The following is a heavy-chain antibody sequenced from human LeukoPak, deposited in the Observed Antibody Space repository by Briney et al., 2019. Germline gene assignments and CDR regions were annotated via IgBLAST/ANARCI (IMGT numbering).Heavy chain of an antibody. CDR3: ARDGYYGSGSYHLDI. CDR1: GFTFSSYR. V-gene: IGHV3-21*01. D-gene: IGHD3-10*01. J-gene: IGHJ3*02. Sequence: GGSLRLSCAASGFTFSSYRMTWVRQAPGKGLEWVSSISSSSSYIYYADSVKGRFTISRDNAKNSLYLQMNSLRAEDTAVYYCARDGYYGSGSYHLDIWGQGTMVTVSS. CDR2: ISSSSSYI.